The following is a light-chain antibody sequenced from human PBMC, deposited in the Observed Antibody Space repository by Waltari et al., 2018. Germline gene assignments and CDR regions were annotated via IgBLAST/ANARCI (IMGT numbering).Light chain of an antibody. CDR3: AAWDDSLSYV. CDR2: RNN. J-gene: IGLJ1*01. CDR1: SSNIGSNY. V-gene: IGLV1-47*01. Sequence: QSVLTQPPSASGTPGQRVTISCSGSSSNIGSNYVYWYQQLPGTAPKLLIYRNNHRPSGVPDRFSGSKSGTSASLAISGLRSEDEADYYCAAWDDSLSYVFGTGTKVTVL.